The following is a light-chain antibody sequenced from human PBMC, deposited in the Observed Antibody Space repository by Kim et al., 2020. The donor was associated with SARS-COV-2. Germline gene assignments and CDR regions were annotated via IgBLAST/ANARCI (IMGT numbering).Light chain of an antibody. J-gene: IGKJ5*01. CDR2: GAS. Sequence: EIVLTQSPGTLSLSPGERATLSCRASQSVSSNYLAWYQQKPGQAPRLLIYGASGRATGIPDRFSGSGSGTDFTLTISRLEPEDFVVYYCQQYDGSPITFGQGTRLEI. CDR3: QQYDGSPIT. V-gene: IGKV3-20*01. CDR1: QSVSSNY.